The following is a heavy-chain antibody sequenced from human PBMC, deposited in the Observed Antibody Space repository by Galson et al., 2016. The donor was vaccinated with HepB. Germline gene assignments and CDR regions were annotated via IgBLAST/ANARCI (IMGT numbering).Heavy chain of an antibody. CDR1: GYIFSSNY. Sequence: SVKVSCKASGYIFSSNYMDWVRQAPGQGLEWMGIINPNGGTTVSAQKFQGRVTMTRDTSTSTVYMELSSLRSEDTAIYYCARSPRGWHTPLDYWGQGTPVTVSS. V-gene: IGHV1-46*01. J-gene: IGHJ4*02. D-gene: IGHD6-19*01. CDR2: INPNGGTT. CDR3: ARSPRGWHTPLDY.